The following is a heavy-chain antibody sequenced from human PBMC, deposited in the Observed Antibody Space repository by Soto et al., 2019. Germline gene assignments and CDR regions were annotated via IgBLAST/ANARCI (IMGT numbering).Heavy chain of an antibody. D-gene: IGHD4-17*01. Sequence: SETLSLTCTVSGGSISSYYWSWIRQPPGKGLEWIGYIYYSGSTNYNPSLKSRVTISVDTSKNQFSLKLSSVTAADTAVYYCARRAYGDYRLYWGQGTLVTVSS. J-gene: IGHJ4*02. CDR1: GGSISSYY. V-gene: IGHV4-59*08. CDR3: ARRAYGDYRLY. CDR2: IYYSGST.